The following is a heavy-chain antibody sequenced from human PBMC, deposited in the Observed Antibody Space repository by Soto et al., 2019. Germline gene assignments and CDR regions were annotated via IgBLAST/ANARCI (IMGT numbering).Heavy chain of an antibody. J-gene: IGHJ5*02. CDR1: GFTFSSYA. D-gene: IGHD3-10*01. Sequence: EVQLLESGGGLVQPGGSLRLSCAASGFTFSSYAMSWVRQAPGKGLEWVSAISGSGGSTYYADSVKGRFTISRDNSKNTLYLQMNSLRAEDTAVYYCAKDRSGDHYGQINWFDPWGQGTLVTVSS. CDR3: AKDRSGDHYGQINWFDP. CDR2: ISGSGGST. V-gene: IGHV3-23*01.